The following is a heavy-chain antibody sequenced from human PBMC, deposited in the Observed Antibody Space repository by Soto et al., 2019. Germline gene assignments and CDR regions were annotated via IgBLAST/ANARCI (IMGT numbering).Heavy chain of an antibody. D-gene: IGHD2-2*01. CDR3: ARNRYETQYFQH. J-gene: IGHJ1*01. CDR1: GGTFSSYA. Sequence: QVQLVQSGAEVKKPGSSVKVSCKAAGGTFSSYAISWVRQAPGQGREWMGGIIPIFGTANYAQKFQGRVTITADEYTSTAYIEVGSLSCGDTAVDFCARNRYETQYFQHWGPGTLVNVSS. CDR2: IIPIFGTA. V-gene: IGHV1-69*12.